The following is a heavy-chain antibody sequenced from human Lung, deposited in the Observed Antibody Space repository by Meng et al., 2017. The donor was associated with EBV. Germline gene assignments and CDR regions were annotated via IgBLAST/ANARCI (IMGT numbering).Heavy chain of an antibody. CDR3: TREAPTGDFDY. V-gene: IGHV6-1*01. J-gene: IGHJ4*02. Sequence: QVQLQQSGPXLVKPXXXLSLTCAXSGDSVSTTTAAAWNWIRQSPSRGLEWLGRTYYRSKWYTDYAVPVKSRIIINSDTSKNQFSLQLNSVTLEDTAVYYCTREAPTGDFDYWGQGTLVTVSS. CDR1: GDSVSTTTAAA. CDR2: TYYRSKWYT. D-gene: IGHD7-27*01.